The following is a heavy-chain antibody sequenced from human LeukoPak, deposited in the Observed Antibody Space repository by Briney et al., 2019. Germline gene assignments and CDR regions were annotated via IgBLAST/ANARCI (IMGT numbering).Heavy chain of an antibody. CDR3: ARILSSAWGELGY. CDR2: ISYDGSNK. D-gene: IGHD6-19*01. V-gene: IGHV3-30*04. Sequence: PGRSLRLSCAASGFTFSSYAMHWVRQAPGKGLEWVAVISYDGSNKYYADSVKGRFTISRDNSKNTLYLQMNSLRAEDTAVYFCARILSSAWGELGYWGQGTLVTVSS. CDR1: GFTFSSYA. J-gene: IGHJ4*02.